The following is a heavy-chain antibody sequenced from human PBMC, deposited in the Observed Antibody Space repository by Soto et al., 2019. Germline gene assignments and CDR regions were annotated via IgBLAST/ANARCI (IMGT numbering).Heavy chain of an antibody. V-gene: IGHV1-8*01. J-gene: IGHJ4*02. CDR2: MNPNSGNT. CDR1: GYTFTSYD. D-gene: IGHD3-22*01. Sequence: QVQLVQSGAEVKKPGASVKVSCKASGYTFTSYDINWVRQATGQGLEWMGWMNPNSGNTGYAQKFQGRVTMTSNNSISTAYMEMSSLRSEETAVYYCARGWRSRLLPEEYWGQGTLVTVSS. CDR3: ARGWRSRLLPEEY.